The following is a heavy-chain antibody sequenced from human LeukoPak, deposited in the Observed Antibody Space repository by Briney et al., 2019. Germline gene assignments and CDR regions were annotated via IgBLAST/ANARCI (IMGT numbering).Heavy chain of an antibody. D-gene: IGHD3-9*01. V-gene: IGHV5-51*01. CDR1: GYSFTSYW. J-gene: IGHJ3*02. CDR2: IYPGGSDT. Sequence: GGSLKISCKGSGYSFTSYWIGWVRQMPGKGLEWMGIIYPGGSDTRYSPSFQGQVTISADKSISTAYLQWSSLKASDTAMYYCARTPTDRYHDAFDIWGQGTMATVSS. CDR3: ARTPTDRYHDAFDI.